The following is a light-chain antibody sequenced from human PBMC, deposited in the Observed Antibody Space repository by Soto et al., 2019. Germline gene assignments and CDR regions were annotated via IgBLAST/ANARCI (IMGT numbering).Light chain of an antibody. V-gene: IGKV1-39*01. J-gene: IGKJ1*01. CDR2: AAS. Sequence: DIEMTQSPPSLSASVGDIVTITCWASQSISIYLNWYQQKPGKAPKLLIYAASSLQSGVPSRFSGSGSGTDFTLTISSLQPEDFTTYYCQHSYSTPWTFGQGTKADIK. CDR3: QHSYSTPWT. CDR1: QSISIY.